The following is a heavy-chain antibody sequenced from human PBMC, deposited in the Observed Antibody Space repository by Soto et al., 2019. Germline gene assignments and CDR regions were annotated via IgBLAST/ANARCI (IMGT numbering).Heavy chain of an antibody. CDR2: IWYDGSNK. Sequence: QVQLVESGGGVVQPGRSLRLSCAASGFTFSSYGMHWVRQAPGKGLEWVAVIWYDGSNKYYADSVKGRFTISRDNSKNTLYLQMNSPRAEDTAVYYCARRGKVLDSYGSGSIPHYYDGMDVWGQGTTVTVSS. CDR3: ARRGKVLDSYGSGSIPHYYDGMDV. CDR1: GFTFSSYG. D-gene: IGHD3-10*01. V-gene: IGHV3-33*01. J-gene: IGHJ6*02.